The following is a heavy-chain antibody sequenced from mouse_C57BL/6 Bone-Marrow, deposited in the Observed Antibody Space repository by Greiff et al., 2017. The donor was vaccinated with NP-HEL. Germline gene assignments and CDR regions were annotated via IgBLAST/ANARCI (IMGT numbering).Heavy chain of an antibody. V-gene: IGHV5-2*01. J-gene: IGHJ4*01. Sequence: EVMLVESGGGLVQPGESLKLSCESNEYEFPSHDMYWVSKTPATRLELVGAIYRDGGSTYYPDTMERRFIIARDNTKKTLYLQRSSLRSEDAALYYSTRHRGYGAMDYWGQGTSVTVSS. CDR1: EYEFPSHD. CDR3: TRHRGYGAMDY. CDR2: IYRDGGST. D-gene: IGHD2-2*01.